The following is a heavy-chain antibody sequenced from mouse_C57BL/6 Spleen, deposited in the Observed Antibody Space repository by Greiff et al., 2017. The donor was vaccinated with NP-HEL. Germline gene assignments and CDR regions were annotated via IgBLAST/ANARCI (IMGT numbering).Heavy chain of an antibody. D-gene: IGHD4-1*01. Sequence: EVQLQQSGPELVKPGASVKISCKASGYTFTDYYMNWVKQSHGKSLEWIGDINPNNGGTSYNQKFKGKATLTVDKSSSTAYMELRSLTSEDSAVYYCARMELGPHYYAMDYWGQGTSVTVSS. J-gene: IGHJ4*01. CDR1: GYTFTDYY. V-gene: IGHV1-26*01. CDR3: ARMELGPHYYAMDY. CDR2: INPNNGGT.